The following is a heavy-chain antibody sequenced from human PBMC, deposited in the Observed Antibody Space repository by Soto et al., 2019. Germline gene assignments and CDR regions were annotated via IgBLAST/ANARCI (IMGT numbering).Heavy chain of an antibody. CDR1: GFTFSSYA. CDR2: ISGSGGGST. D-gene: IGHD3-9*01. V-gene: IGHV3-23*01. Sequence: HPGGSLRLSCVASGFTFSSYAMSWVRQAPGKGLEWVSTISGSGGGSTYYADSVKGRFTISRDNDKNTLYLEMNSLRDEDTAVYYCAKGPPPLVRYFDWRLDYWGQGTLVTVSS. CDR3: AKGPPPLVRYFDWRLDY. J-gene: IGHJ4*02.